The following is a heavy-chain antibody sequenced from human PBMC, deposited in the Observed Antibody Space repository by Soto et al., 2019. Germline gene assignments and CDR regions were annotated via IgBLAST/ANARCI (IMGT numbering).Heavy chain of an antibody. J-gene: IGHJ6*02. CDR3: VMVDNVTPTPQDV. V-gene: IGHV1-18*01. CDR2: ISPYTGNT. Sequence: QVQLVQCGDEVKKPGASVKVSCKASGYIFVNYGIAWVRQARGQGLEWMGWISPYTGNTHSATKVQGRLTMTTDTATSTPYMYLGSLTSDDTAVYYCVMVDNVTPTPQDVWGQGTTVTVSS. CDR1: GYIFVNYG. D-gene: IGHD5-12*01.